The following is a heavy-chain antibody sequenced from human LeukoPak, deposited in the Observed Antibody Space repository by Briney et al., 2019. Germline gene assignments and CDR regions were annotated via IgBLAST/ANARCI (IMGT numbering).Heavy chain of an antibody. V-gene: IGHV3-66*01. Sequence: GGSLRLSCAVSGFTVSSNYMSWVRQAPGKGLEWVSVIYSGDSAYYAHSVSGRFTISRHNSKNTLYLQMNSLRAEDTAVYYCYRFGDDYRTYWGQGTLVTVSS. J-gene: IGHJ4*02. CDR1: GFTVSSNY. CDR3: YRFGDDYRTY. CDR2: IYSGDSA. D-gene: IGHD5-24*01.